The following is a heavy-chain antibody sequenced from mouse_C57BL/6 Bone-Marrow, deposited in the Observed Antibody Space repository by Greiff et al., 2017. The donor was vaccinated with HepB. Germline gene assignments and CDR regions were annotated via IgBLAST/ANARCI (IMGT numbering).Heavy chain of an antibody. V-gene: IGHV10-1*01. D-gene: IGHD2-4*01. Sequence: EVHLVESGGGLVQPKGSLKLSCAASGFSFNTYAMNWVRQAPGKGLEWVARIRSKSNNYATYYADSVKDRFTISRDDSESMLYLQMNNLKTEDTAMYYCVRPHDYDDAMDYWGQGTSVTVSS. CDR3: VRPHDYDDAMDY. CDR1: GFSFNTYA. J-gene: IGHJ4*01. CDR2: IRSKSNNYAT.